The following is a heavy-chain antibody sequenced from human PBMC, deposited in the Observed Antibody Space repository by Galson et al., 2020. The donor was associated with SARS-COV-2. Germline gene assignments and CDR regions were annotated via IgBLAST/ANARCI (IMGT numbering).Heavy chain of an antibody. V-gene: IGHV4-39*01. Sequence: SETLSLTCIVPGGSIRSSNYYWGWVRQPPGEGLEWIGSIYYTESNYYNPYLPSRVTMSVETSRSQFSLKLSAVTAADTAVYYCARQILTGYYSFYYFDFWGQGTLVTVSS. CDR2: IYYTESN. D-gene: IGHD3-9*01. CDR3: ARQILTGYYSFYYFDF. J-gene: IGHJ4*02. CDR1: GGSIRSSNYY.